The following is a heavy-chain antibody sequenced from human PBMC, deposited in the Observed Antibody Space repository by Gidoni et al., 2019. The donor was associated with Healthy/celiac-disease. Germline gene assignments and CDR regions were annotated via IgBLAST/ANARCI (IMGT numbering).Heavy chain of an antibody. CDR3: ARDRGTMVRGIRGLFDY. Sequence: EVQLVESGGGLVQPGGSLRLSCAASGFTFSSYEMNWVRQAPGKGLEWVSYISSSGSTIYYADSVKGRFTISRDNAKNSLYLQMNSLRAEDTAVYYCARDRGTMVRGIRGLFDYWGQGTLVTVSS. CDR2: ISSSGSTI. D-gene: IGHD3-10*01. CDR1: GFTFSSYE. V-gene: IGHV3-48*03. J-gene: IGHJ4*02.